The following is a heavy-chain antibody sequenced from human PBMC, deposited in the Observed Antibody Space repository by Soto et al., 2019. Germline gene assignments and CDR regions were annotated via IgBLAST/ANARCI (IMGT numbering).Heavy chain of an antibody. J-gene: IGHJ6*02. CDR2: ISYDGSNK. CDR3: AKVVYGGNPDCYYGMDV. D-gene: IGHD2-15*01. V-gene: IGHV3-30*18. CDR1: GFTFSSYG. Sequence: GGSLRLSCAASGFTFSSYGMHWVRQAPGKGLEWVAVISYDGSNKYYADSVKGRFTISRDNSKDTLYLQMNSLRAEDTAVYYCAKVVYGGNPDCYYGMDVWGQGTTVTVSS.